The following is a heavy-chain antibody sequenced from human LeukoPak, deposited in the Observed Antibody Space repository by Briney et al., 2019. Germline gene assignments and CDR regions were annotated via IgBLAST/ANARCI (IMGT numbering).Heavy chain of an antibody. Sequence: SETLSHTCTVSGGSISSYYWSWIRQPPGKGLEWIGYIYYSGSTNYNPSLKSRVTISVDTSKNQFSLKLSSVTAADTAVYYCARGYCSGGSCYDYWGQGTLVTVSS. CDR1: GGSISSYY. V-gene: IGHV4-59*01. CDR2: IYYSGST. D-gene: IGHD2-15*01. CDR3: ARGYCSGGSCYDY. J-gene: IGHJ4*02.